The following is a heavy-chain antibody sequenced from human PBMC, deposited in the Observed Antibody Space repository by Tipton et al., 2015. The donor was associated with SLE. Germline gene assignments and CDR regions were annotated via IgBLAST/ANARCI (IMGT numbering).Heavy chain of an antibody. V-gene: IGHV1-18*04. Sequence: QVQLVQSGAEVQKPGSSVKVSCKAYGYTFTTYGISLVRQAPGQGLEWMGWISAYNGNTNYAQKLQGRVTMTTETSTSTAYMELGSLRSDDTAVYYCARNYGSGSYNYWGQGTLVTVSS. CDR3: ARNYGSGSYNY. J-gene: IGHJ4*02. D-gene: IGHD3-10*01. CDR2: ISAYNGNT. CDR1: GYTFTTYG.